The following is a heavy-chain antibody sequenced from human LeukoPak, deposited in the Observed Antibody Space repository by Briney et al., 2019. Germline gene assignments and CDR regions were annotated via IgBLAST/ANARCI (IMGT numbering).Heavy chain of an antibody. D-gene: IGHD2/OR15-2a*01. CDR2: INPNSGGT. V-gene: IGHV1-2*02. CDR3: ARSTTPNENEYFEH. Sequence: ASVKVSCKASGYTFTGYYIHWVRQAPGQGLEWMGWINPNSGGTNYIQKFQGRVTMTRDTSISTAYMELSRLGSDDTGVYYCARSTTPNENEYFEHWGQGTLVTVSS. J-gene: IGHJ1*01. CDR1: GYTFTGYY.